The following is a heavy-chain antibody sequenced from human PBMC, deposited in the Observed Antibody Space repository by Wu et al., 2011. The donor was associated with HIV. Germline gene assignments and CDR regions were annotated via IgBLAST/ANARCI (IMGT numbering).Heavy chain of an antibody. CDR1: GGTFSSYS. Sequence: QVQLVQSGAEMKKPGSSVKVSCKASGGTFSSYSITWVRQAPGQGLEWMGRIIPISGTANYAXKFQGRFTITADDSTSTAYMELSSLRSEDTALYYCARATVSRILLPEGEPKTIYTWLDPWGQGTLVTISS. V-gene: IGHV1-69*15. D-gene: IGHD2-15*01. CDR3: ARATVSRILLPEGEPKTIYTWLDP. CDR2: IIPISGTA. J-gene: IGHJ5*02.